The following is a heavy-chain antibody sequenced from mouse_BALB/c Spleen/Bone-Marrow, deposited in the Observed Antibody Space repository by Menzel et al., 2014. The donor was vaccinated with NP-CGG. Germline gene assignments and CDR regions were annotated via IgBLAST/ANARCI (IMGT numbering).Heavy chain of an antibody. Sequence: EVKLVESGGGLVKSGGSLKLSCVASGFSFSNYGMSWVRQTPEKRLEWVATISGDGRYTFYSDSVKGRFTISRDNAKNNLYLQLSSLRSEDTALYYCARHAYYDQTEVSFVYWGQGTLVTVSA. D-gene: IGHD2-4*01. V-gene: IGHV5-9-2*01. CDR2: ISGDGRYT. CDR1: GFSFSNYG. J-gene: IGHJ3*01. CDR3: ARHAYYDQTEVSFVY.